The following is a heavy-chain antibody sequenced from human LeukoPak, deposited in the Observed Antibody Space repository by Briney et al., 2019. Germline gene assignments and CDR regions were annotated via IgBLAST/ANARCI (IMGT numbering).Heavy chain of an antibody. V-gene: IGHV3-64D*09. CDR3: VRGYSFGPYGMDV. Sequence: TGVSLRLSCSASGFPFSSYAMHWVRQAPGKGLQDVSAISDSGGSTYYADSVKGRFTISRDNSKNTLYLQMSSLRAEDTAVYFCVRGYSFGPYGMDVWGQGTTVTVS. D-gene: IGHD2-15*01. CDR1: GFPFSSYA. J-gene: IGHJ6*02. CDR2: ISDSGGST.